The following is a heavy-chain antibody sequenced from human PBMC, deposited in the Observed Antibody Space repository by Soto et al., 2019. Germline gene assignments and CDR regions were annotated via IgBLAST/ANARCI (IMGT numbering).Heavy chain of an antibody. V-gene: IGHV3-23*01. Sequence: EVQFLESGGGLVQPGGSLRLSCSVSGLPFTSHSMSWVRQPPGKGLEWVSDISNIGVTTNYADSVKGRFTVSRDNSKNTVYLQMNSLRAEDTAVYYCSKGSAASGWLTHDYWGQGTLVTVSS. CDR3: SKGSAASGWLTHDY. J-gene: IGHJ4*02. D-gene: IGHD3-10*01. CDR1: GLPFTSHS. CDR2: ISNIGVTT.